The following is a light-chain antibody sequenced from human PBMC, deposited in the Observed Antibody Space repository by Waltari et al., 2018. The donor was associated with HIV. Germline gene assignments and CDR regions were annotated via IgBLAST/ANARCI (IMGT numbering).Light chain of an antibody. CDR3: QQYYSVPYT. V-gene: IGKV4-1*01. J-gene: IGKJ2*01. CDR1: RHLLYSSNNKSY. Sequence: TQSPASLAVPVAARAPLTSPSSRHLLYSSNNKSYLAWYQQKAGQRPKLLIYWASTRESGVPDRFSGSGSGTDFTLTISSLQAEDVAVYYCQQYYSVPYTFGQGTKLEIK. CDR2: WAS.